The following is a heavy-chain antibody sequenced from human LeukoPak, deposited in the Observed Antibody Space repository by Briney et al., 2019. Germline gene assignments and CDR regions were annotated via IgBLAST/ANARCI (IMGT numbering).Heavy chain of an antibody. V-gene: IGHV1-2*02. D-gene: IGHD2-2*01. CDR2: INPYSGAI. J-gene: IGHJ4*02. CDR1: GFTFTDEY. Sequence: ASVKVSCKSSGFTFTDEYIHWVRQAPGQGLEWMGWINPYSGAINYAQKFQGRVTLTRDTYTSTAYMELSRLTSGDTAVYYCARDPKSQLLLDYWGQGTLVTVSS. CDR3: ARDPKSQLLLDY.